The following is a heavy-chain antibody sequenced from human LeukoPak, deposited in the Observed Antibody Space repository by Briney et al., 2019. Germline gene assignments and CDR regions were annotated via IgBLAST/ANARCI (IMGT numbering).Heavy chain of an antibody. CDR3: AGDLTGDAYFDY. CDR1: GFTVSSNY. Sequence: PGGSLRLSCEVSGFTVSSNYMTWVRQAPGKGLEWVSIIYSGGSTYYADSVKGRFAISRDNSKNTLYLQMNSLRAEDTAVFYCAGDLTGDAYFDYWGQGTLVTVSS. CDR2: IYSGGST. J-gene: IGHJ4*02. V-gene: IGHV3-66*01. D-gene: IGHD7-27*01.